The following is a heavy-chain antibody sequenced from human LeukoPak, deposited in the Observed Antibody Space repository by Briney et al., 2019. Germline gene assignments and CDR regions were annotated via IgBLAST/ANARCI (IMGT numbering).Heavy chain of an antibody. Sequence: SETLSLTCTVSGGSISSSSYYWGWIRQPPGKGLEWIGSIYYSGSTYYNPSLKSRVTISVDTSKNQFSLKLSSVTAADTAVYYCARDDAFDIWGQGTMVTVSS. CDR3: ARDDAFDI. CDR1: GGSISSSSYY. CDR2: IYYSGST. V-gene: IGHV4-39*07. J-gene: IGHJ3*02.